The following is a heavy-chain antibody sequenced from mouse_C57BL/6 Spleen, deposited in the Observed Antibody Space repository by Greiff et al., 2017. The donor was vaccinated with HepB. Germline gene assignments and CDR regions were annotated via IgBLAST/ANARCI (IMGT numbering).Heavy chain of an antibody. CDR1: GFTFSSYA. CDR3: ARASYDYDVGFAY. V-gene: IGHV5-4*03. Sequence: EVNLVESGGGLVKPGGSLKLSCAASGFTFSSYAMYWVRQTPEKRLEWVATISDGGSYTYYPDNVKGRFTISRDNATNTLYLQMSQLKSEDTAIYYCARASYDYDVGFAYWGQGTLVTVSA. J-gene: IGHJ3*01. CDR2: ISDGGSYT. D-gene: IGHD2-4*01.